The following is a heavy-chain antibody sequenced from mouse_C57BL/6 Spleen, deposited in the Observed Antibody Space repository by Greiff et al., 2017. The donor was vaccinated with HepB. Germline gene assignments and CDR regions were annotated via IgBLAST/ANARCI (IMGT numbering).Heavy chain of an antibody. CDR1: GFTFSDYY. J-gene: IGHJ2*01. CDR2: ISNGGGST. V-gene: IGHV5-12*01. Sequence: EVKVEESGGGLVQPGGSLKLSCAASGFTFSDYYMYWVRQTPEKRLEWVAYISNGGGSTYYPDTVKGRFTISRDNAKNTLYLQMSRLKSEDTAMYYCARQGSSYYFDYWGQGTTLTVSS. CDR3: ARQGSSYYFDY.